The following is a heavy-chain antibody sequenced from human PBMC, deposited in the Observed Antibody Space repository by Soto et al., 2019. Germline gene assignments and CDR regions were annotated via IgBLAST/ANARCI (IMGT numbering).Heavy chain of an antibody. D-gene: IGHD3-9*01. V-gene: IGHV3-23*01. CDR1: GFTFSSYA. J-gene: IGHJ3*02. CDR2: ISGSGGST. Sequence: GGSLRLSCAASGFTFSSYAMSWVRQAPGKGLEWASAISGSGGSTYYADSVKGRFTISRDNSKNTLYLQMNSLRAEDTAVYYCAKAEYYDILTGYSHHDAFDIWGQGTMVTVSS. CDR3: AKAEYYDILTGYSHHDAFDI.